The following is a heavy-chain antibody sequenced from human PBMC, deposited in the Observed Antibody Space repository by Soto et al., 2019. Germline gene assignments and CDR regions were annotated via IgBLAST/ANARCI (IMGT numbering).Heavy chain of an antibody. Sequence: PGESLKISCKGSGYGFTSYWIGWVRQMPGKGLEWMGIIYPGDSDTRYSPSFQGQVTISADKSISTAYLQWSSLKASDTAMYYCARVHHSSSSPDSFDYWGQGTLVTVSS. CDR2: IYPGDSDT. J-gene: IGHJ4*02. D-gene: IGHD6-6*01. V-gene: IGHV5-51*01. CDR3: ARVHHSSSSPDSFDY. CDR1: GYGFTSYW.